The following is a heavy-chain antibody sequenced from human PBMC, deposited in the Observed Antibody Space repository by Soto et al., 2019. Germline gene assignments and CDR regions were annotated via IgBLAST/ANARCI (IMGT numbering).Heavy chain of an antibody. CDR1: GGSISTYY. CDR3: ARGKIIGP. J-gene: IGHJ5*02. D-gene: IGHD3-3*01. V-gene: IGHV4-59*01. CDR2: VHYSGTT. Sequence: SETLSLTCTVSGGSISTYYRAWIRQPSGKGLEWIGYVHYSGTTNYNPSLKSRVTMSVDTSKNQFSLKLRSVTAADTAVYYCARGKIIGPWGQGTLVTVSS.